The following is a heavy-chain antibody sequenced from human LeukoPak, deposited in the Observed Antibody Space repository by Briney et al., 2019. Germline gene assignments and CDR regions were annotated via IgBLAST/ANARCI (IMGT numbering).Heavy chain of an antibody. CDR3: ARAGRYGSSWYGVGNWFDP. Sequence: SETLSLTCAVSGGSFSGYYWSWIRQPPGKGREWIGEINHSGSTNYNPSLKSRVTISVDTSKNQFSLKLSSVTAADTAVDYCARAGRYGSSWYGVGNWFDPWGQGTLVTVSS. CDR2: INHSGST. J-gene: IGHJ5*02. V-gene: IGHV4-34*01. CDR1: GGSFSGYY. D-gene: IGHD6-13*01.